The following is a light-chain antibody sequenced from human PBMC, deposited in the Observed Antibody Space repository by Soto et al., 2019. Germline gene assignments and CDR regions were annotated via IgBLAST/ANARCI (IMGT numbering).Light chain of an antibody. V-gene: IGKV1-5*01. Sequence: DIQMTQSPSTLSASVGDRVTITCRASQSISTWLAWYQQRPGKAPKLLIYDASSLESGVPTRFSGSRAGTEFTLTINNLQPDDFAAYYCQQYDTSSWTFGQGTKVDIK. J-gene: IGKJ1*01. CDR3: QQYDTSSWT. CDR2: DAS. CDR1: QSISTW.